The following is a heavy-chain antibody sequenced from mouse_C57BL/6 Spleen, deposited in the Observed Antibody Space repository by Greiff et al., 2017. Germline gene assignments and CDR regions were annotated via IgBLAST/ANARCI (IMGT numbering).Heavy chain of an antibody. CDR1: GYSITSGYY. Sequence: EVKLQESGPGLVKPSQSLSLTCSVTGYSITSGYYWNWIRQFPGNKLEWMGYISYDGSNNYNPSLKNRISITRDTSKNQFFLKLNSVTTEDTATYYCARGYGNYGAAWFAYWGQGTLVTVSA. D-gene: IGHD2-10*02. CDR2: ISYDGSN. J-gene: IGHJ3*01. V-gene: IGHV3-6*01. CDR3: ARGYGNYGAAWFAY.